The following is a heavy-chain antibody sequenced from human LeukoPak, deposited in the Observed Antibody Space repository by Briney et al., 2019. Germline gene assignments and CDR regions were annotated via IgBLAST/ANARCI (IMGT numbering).Heavy chain of an antibody. CDR3: ARDLGDYYYYYLDV. D-gene: IGHD3-16*01. CDR1: GFTFSDYY. J-gene: IGHJ6*03. V-gene: IGHV3-11*04. Sequence: PGGSLRLSCAASGFTFSDYYMSWIRQAPGKGLEWVSYISSSGSTIYYADSAKGRFTISRDNAKNSLYLQMNSLRAEDTAVYYCARDLGDYYYYYLDVWGKGTTVTVSS. CDR2: ISSSGSTI.